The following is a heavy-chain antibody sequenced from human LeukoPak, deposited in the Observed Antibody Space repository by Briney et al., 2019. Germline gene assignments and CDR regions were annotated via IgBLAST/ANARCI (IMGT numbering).Heavy chain of an antibody. J-gene: IGHJ4*02. D-gene: IGHD2-21*02. V-gene: IGHV3-23*01. CDR1: GFTFSSYV. CDR2: ISPSGGST. Sequence: GGSLRLSCAASGFTFSSYVMSWVRQAPGKGLVWVSAISPSGGSTYYADSVKGRFTISRDNSKNTLYLQMNSLRADDTAVYYCAKGSGDGRPYYFDYWGPGNLVTAST. CDR3: AKGSGDGRPYYFDY.